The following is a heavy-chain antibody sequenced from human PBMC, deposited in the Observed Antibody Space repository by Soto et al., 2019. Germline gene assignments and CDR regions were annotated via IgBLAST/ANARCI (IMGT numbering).Heavy chain of an antibody. D-gene: IGHD3-3*01. CDR2: IIPILGIA. CDR3: ARSRRTNKRFLEWPDAFDI. CDR1: GGTFSSYT. V-gene: IGHV1-69*02. Sequence: SVKVSCKASGGTFSSYTISWVRQAPGQGLEWMGRIIPILGIANYAQKFQGRVTITADKSTSTAYMELSSLRSEDTAVYYCARSRRTNKRFLEWPDAFDIWGQGTMVTVSS. J-gene: IGHJ3*02.